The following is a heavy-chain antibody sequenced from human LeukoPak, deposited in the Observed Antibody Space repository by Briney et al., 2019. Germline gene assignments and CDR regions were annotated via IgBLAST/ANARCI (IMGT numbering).Heavy chain of an antibody. D-gene: IGHD3-22*01. J-gene: IGHJ4*02. Sequence: ASVKVSCKASGYTFTGYYMHWVRQAPGQGLEWMGWINPNSGGTNYAQKFQGRVTMTRDTSISTAYMELSRLRPDDTAVYYCARGYYYDSSGLDYWGQGTLVTVSS. CDR1: GYTFTGYY. V-gene: IGHV1-2*02. CDR2: INPNSGGT. CDR3: ARGYYYDSSGLDY.